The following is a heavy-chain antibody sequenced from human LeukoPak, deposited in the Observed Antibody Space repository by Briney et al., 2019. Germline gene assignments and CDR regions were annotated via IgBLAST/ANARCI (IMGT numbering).Heavy chain of an antibody. Sequence: GESLKISCKGSGYSFTSYWIGWVRQMPGKGLEWMGIIYPGDSDTRYSPSFQGHVTISADKSITTAYLQWSSPKASDTAMYYCARISLPDRYCSSTSCYLAYWGQGTLVTVSS. CDR2: IYPGDSDT. J-gene: IGHJ4*02. V-gene: IGHV5-51*01. CDR1: GYSFTSYW. CDR3: ARISLPDRYCSSTSCYLAY. D-gene: IGHD2-2*01.